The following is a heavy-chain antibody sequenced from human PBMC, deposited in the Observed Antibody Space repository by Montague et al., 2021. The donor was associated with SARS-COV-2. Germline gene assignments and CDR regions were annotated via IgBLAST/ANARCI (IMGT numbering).Heavy chain of an antibody. D-gene: IGHD2-15*01. Sequence: CAISGDSVSSNPATWNWIRQSPSRGLEWLGRTYYRSKWYHDYAISLKSRITINPDTSKNQFSLQLSSVAPEDTAVFYCARTTTRMLYPENAFGIWGQGTMVTVSS. J-gene: IGHJ3*02. CDR2: TYYRSKWYH. V-gene: IGHV6-1*01. CDR1: GDSVSSNPAT. CDR3: ARTTTRMLYPENAFGI.